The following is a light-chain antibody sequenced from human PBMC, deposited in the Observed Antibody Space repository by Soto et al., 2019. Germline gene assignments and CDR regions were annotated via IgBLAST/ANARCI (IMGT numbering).Light chain of an antibody. CDR3: QQLNSYPRT. V-gene: IGKV1-9*01. Sequence: DIQLTQSPSFLSASVGDRVTITCRASQGISSDLSWYQQKPGKAPKLLIYAASTLQSGVPSRFSGSGSGTEFTLTISSLQPEDCATYYCQQLNSYPRTFGPGTKVDIK. CDR1: QGISSD. J-gene: IGKJ3*01. CDR2: AAS.